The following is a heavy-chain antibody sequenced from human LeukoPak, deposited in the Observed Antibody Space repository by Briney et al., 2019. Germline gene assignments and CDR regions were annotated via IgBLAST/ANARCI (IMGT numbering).Heavy chain of an antibody. Sequence: GGSLRLSCVASGFTSSSYGMSWVRQAPGQGLEWVSAINNSGGSTYYADSVKGRFTISRDNSKNTLYLQMNSLRAEDTAVYYCARESSSWYRDAFDIWGQGTMVTVSS. CDR1: GFTSSSYG. CDR3: ARESSSWYRDAFDI. V-gene: IGHV3-23*01. CDR2: INNSGGST. D-gene: IGHD6-13*01. J-gene: IGHJ3*02.